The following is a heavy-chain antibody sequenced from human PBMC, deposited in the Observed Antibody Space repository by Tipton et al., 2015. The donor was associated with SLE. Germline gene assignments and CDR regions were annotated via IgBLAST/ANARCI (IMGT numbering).Heavy chain of an antibody. CDR3: ARVPGSATCYKCLDQ. J-gene: IGHJ4*02. CDR2: VSVSGGST. Sequence: GSLRLSCVASGFTLRNYALSCVRPTPGKGLGWVSAVSVSGGSTSYGDSVKGLFTISRDNSKNTLYLQMSSLRAEDTAVYYCARVPGSATCYKCLDQWGQGTAVTVSS. V-gene: IGHV3-23*01. D-gene: IGHD2-2*01. CDR1: GFTLRNYA.